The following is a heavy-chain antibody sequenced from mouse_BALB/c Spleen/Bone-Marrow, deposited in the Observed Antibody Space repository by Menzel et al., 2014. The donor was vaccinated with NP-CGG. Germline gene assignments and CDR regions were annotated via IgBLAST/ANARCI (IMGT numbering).Heavy chain of an antibody. D-gene: IGHD1-2*01. J-gene: IGHJ4*01. CDR2: IRLKSNNYAT. V-gene: IGHV6-6*02. CDR1: GFTFSNYW. CDR3: SRENSLLRLRAMDY. Sequence: EVKVVESGGGLVQPGGSMKLSCVASGFTFSNYWMNWVRQSPEKGLEWVAEIRLKSNNYATLYAESVKGRFTLSRDDSKSSVYLQMNNLRAEDTGIYYCSRENSLLRLRAMDYWGQGTSVTVSP.